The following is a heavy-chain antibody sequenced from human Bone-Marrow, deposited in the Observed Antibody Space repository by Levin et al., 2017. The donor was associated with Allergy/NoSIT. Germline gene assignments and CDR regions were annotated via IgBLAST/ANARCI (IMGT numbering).Heavy chain of an antibody. CDR2: IASDGSIR. Sequence: LSLTCAASGFTFSKYAMQWVRPAPGKGLEWLTVIASDGSIRYYADSVKGRFTISRDNTESTLYLQMNSLRREDTAVYHCAAVFYDFWSGSYGLDVWGQGTTVTVSS. J-gene: IGHJ6*02. CDR3: AAVFYDFWSGSYGLDV. V-gene: IGHV3-30*04. CDR1: GFTFSKYA. D-gene: IGHD3-3*01.